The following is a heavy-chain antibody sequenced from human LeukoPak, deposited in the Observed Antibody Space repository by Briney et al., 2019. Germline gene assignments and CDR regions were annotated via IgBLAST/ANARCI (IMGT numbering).Heavy chain of an antibody. CDR2: INHSGST. J-gene: IGHJ5*02. D-gene: IGHD2-2*02. CDR1: GGSFSGYY. CDR3: ARRCSSTSCYRINWFDP. Sequence: SETQSLTCAVYGGSFSGYYWSWIRQPPGKGLEWIGEINHSGSTNYNPSLKSRVTISVDTSKNQFSLKLSSVTAADTAVYYCARRCSSTSCYRINWFDPWGQGTLVTVSS. V-gene: IGHV4-34*01.